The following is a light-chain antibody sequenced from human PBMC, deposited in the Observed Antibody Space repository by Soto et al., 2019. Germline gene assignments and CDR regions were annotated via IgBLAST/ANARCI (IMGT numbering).Light chain of an antibody. CDR2: AAS. CDR1: QSISTF. CDR3: QQSYSTPRT. J-gene: IGKJ2*01. V-gene: IGKV1-39*01. Sequence: DIQMTQSPSSLSASVGDRVTITCRTSQSISTFLNWYQKMPGKVPKLLIYAASSLQSGVPSRFSGSGSGTDFTLTISSLQPEDFATYYCQQSYSTPRTFGQGT.